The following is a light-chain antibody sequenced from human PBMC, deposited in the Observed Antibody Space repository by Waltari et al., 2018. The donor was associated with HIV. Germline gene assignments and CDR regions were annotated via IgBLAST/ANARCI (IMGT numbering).Light chain of an antibody. CDR2: GAS. Sequence: ENVLTQSPGTLSLSPGERVTLSCRASQSVSSSYLAWYQQKPGQAPRLLICGASSMATGVPDRFSGSGSGTDFTLTISRREPEDFAVYYCQLYGSSPPITFGQGTRLEIK. J-gene: IGKJ5*01. CDR1: QSVSSSY. CDR3: QLYGSSPPIT. V-gene: IGKV3-20*01.